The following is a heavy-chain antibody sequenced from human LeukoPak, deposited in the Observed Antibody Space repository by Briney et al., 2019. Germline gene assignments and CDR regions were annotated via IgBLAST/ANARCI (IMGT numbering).Heavy chain of an antibody. D-gene: IGHD6-13*01. CDR3: ARGDSSSWYGPLFDY. J-gene: IGHJ4*02. V-gene: IGHV1-46*01. CDR2: INPSGGST. Sequence: ASVKVSCKASGYTFTSYYMHGVRQAPGQGLEWMGIINPSGGSTSYAQKFQGRVTMTRDTSTSTVYMELSSLRSEDTAAYYCARGDSSSWYGPLFDYWGQGTLVTVPS. CDR1: GYTFTSYY.